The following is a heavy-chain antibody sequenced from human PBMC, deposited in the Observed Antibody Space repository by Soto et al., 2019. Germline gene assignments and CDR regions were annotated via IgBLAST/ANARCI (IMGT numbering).Heavy chain of an antibody. V-gene: IGHV3-23*01. D-gene: IGHD2-15*01. CDR1: GFTLSNHA. J-gene: IGHJ4*02. Sequence: GGSLRLSCAASGFTLSNHAMSWVRQAQGKGLEWVSTLSGSGAGKYYADSVKGRFTISRYTSQNTLYLQMNSLRAEDTAVYYCAKGSGSGYGTPADSWGQGTLVTVSS. CDR2: LSGSGAGK. CDR3: AKGSGSGYGTPADS.